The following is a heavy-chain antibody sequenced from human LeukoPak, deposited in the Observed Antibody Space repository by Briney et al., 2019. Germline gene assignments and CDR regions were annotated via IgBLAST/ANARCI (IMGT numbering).Heavy chain of an antibody. D-gene: IGHD3-10*01. V-gene: IGHV3-30*02. Sequence: GGSLRLSCAASGFTFSSYGMHWVRQAPGKGLEWVAFIRYDGRNKYYADSVKGRFTISRDNAKNSLFLQMNSLRAEDTAVYYCARDGSGRVPEMSAPDYWGQGTLVTVSS. CDR1: GFTFSSYG. CDR3: ARDGSGRVPEMSAPDY. CDR2: IRYDGRNK. J-gene: IGHJ4*02.